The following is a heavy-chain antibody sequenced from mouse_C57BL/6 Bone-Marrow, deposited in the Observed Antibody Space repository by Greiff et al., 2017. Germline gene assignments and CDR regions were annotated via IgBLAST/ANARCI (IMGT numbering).Heavy chain of an antibody. J-gene: IGHJ1*03. CDR3: ARGRFVWYFDV. CDR1: GYTFTSYW. Sequence: VQLQQSGAELVRPGSSVKLSCKASGYTFTSYWMHWVKQRPIQGLEWIGNIDPSDSETHYNQKFKDKATLTVDKSYSTAYMQLSSLTSEDSAVYYCARGRFVWYFDVWGTGTTVTVSS. V-gene: IGHV1-52*01. CDR2: IDPSDSET.